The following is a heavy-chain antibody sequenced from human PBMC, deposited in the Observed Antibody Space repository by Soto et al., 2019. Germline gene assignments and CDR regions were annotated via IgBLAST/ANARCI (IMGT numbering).Heavy chain of an antibody. V-gene: IGHV1-69*01. J-gene: IGHJ4*02. CDR1: GGTFSSDA. CDR3: ARDGADYYGSGSYYTFDY. CDR2: IIPIFGTA. Sequence: QVQLVQSGAEVKKPGSSVKVSCKASGGTFSSDAISWVRQAPGQGLEWMGAIIPIFGTANYAQKFQGRVTITADESTSTAYMELSSLRSEDTAVYYCARDGADYYGSGSYYTFDYWGQGTLVTVSS. D-gene: IGHD3-10*01.